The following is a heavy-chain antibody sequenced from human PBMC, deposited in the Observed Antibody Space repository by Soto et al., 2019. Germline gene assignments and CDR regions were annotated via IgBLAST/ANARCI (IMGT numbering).Heavy chain of an antibody. Sequence: VESGGDVVQPGRSLRLSCAASGFGFGSFGMHWVRQAPGQGLEWLAFISRDGLNTFYADSVRGRFTLSRDYSKSTMYLQMSALRHENTALYYCARGKLSFDFDSWGRGTMVTVSS. V-gene: IGHV3-30*03. CDR2: ISRDGLNT. J-gene: IGHJ4*02. CDR3: ARGKLSFDFDS. D-gene: IGHD2-15*01. CDR1: GFGFGSFG.